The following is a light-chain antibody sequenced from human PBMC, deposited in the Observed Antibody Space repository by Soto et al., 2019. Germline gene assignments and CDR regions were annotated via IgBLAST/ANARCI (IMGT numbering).Light chain of an antibody. Sequence: IPMTQSPSSVAASVGDRVTITCRASQGVGNWLAWYQQRPGKAPRLLIYGASTLQSGVPSRFSGSGSGTDFTLTISSPQAEDFATYYCQQSNSIPPWTFGQGTKVEIK. CDR2: GAS. J-gene: IGKJ1*01. CDR3: QQSNSIPPWT. CDR1: QGVGNW. V-gene: IGKV1-12*01.